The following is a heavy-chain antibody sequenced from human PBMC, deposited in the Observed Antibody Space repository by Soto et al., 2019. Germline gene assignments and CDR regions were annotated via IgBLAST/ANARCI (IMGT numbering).Heavy chain of an antibody. J-gene: IGHJ5*02. CDR2: IIPIFGTA. CDR1: GVTFSSYA. D-gene: IGHD5-12*01. V-gene: IGHV1-69*13. Sequence: SLKVSCKASGVTFSSYAISWVRQAPGQGLEWMGGIIPIFGTANYAQKFQGRVTITADESTSTAYMELSSLRSEDTAVYYCARDEVATIPYNWFDPWGQGTLVTVSS. CDR3: ARDEVATIPYNWFDP.